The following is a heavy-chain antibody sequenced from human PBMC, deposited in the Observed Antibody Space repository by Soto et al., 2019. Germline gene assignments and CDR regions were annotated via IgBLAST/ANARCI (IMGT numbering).Heavy chain of an antibody. Sequence: GGSLRLSCAASGFTFSSYAMSWVRQAPGKGLEWVSAISGSGGSTYYADSVKGRFTISRDNSKSTLYLQMNSLRAEDTAVYYCAREGVGDTVFFGYIDYWGQGALVTVSS. D-gene: IGHD1-26*01. CDR1: GFTFSSYA. V-gene: IGHV3-23*01. CDR3: AREGVGDTVFFGYIDY. J-gene: IGHJ4*02. CDR2: ISGSGGST.